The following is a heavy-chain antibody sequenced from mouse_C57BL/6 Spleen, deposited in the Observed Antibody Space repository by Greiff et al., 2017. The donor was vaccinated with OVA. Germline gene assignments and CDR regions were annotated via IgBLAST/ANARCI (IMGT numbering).Heavy chain of an antibody. CDR2: INYDGSST. Sequence: DVKLVESEGGLVQPGSSMKLSCTASGFTFSDYYMAWVRQVPEKGLEWVANINYDGSSTYYLDSLKSRFIISRDNAKNILYLQMSSLKSEDTATYYCARGGLYDGYFGGFAYWGQGTLVTVSA. D-gene: IGHD2-3*01. CDR1: GFTFSDYY. CDR3: ARGGLYDGYFGGFAY. J-gene: IGHJ3*01. V-gene: IGHV5-16*01.